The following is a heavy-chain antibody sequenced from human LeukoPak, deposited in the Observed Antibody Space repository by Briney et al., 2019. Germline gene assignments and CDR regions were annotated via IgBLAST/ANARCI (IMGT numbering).Heavy chain of an antibody. CDR2: ISSSGRST. CDR1: GFILSDYE. D-gene: IGHD2-15*01. Sequence: GGSLRLSCAASGFILSDYEMNWIRQAPGKGLELVAYISSSGRSTYYADSVKGRFTISRDNTKNSLCLQMDSLRAEDTAVYYCARDPDCSGGRCAERGLDYWGQGTLVTVSS. CDR3: ARDPDCSGGRCAERGLDY. V-gene: IGHV3-48*03. J-gene: IGHJ4*02.